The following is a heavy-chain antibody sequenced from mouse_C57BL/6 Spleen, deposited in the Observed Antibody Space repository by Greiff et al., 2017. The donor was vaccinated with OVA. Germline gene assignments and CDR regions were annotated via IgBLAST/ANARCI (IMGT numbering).Heavy chain of an antibody. V-gene: IGHV5-2*01. Sequence: EVKLMESGGGLVQPGESLKLSCESNEYEFPSHDMSWVRKTPEKRLELVAAINSDGGSTYYPDTMARRFIISRDNTKKTLYLQMSSLRSEDTALYYCARRRNWDGYWYFDVWGTGTTVTVSS. CDR3: ARRRNWDGYWYFDV. CDR2: INSDGGST. CDR1: EYEFPSHD. J-gene: IGHJ1*03. D-gene: IGHD4-1*01.